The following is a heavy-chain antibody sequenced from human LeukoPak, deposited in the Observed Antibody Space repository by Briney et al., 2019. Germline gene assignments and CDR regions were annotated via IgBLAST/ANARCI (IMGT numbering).Heavy chain of an antibody. CDR3: AREFAYGSGSLPYY. Sequence: GGSLRLSCAASGFTFSSYAMSWVRQAPGKGLEWVSAISGSGGSTYYADSVKGRFTISRDNSKNTLYLQMNSLRAEDTAVYYCAREFAYGSGSLPYYWGQGTLVTVSS. D-gene: IGHD3-10*01. CDR1: GFTFSSYA. J-gene: IGHJ4*02. CDR2: ISGSGGST. V-gene: IGHV3-23*01.